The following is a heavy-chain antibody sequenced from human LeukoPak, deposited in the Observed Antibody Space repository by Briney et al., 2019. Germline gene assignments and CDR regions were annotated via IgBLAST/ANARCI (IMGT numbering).Heavy chain of an antibody. CDR1: GYTFTSYA. CDR2: INAGNGNT. J-gene: IGHJ4*02. D-gene: IGHD2-2*02. Sequence: ASVKVSCKASGYTFTSYAMHWVRQAPGQRLEWMGWINAGNGNTKYSQKFQGRVTMTRDTSTSTVYMELSSLRAEDTAVYYCAKVLGVYCSSTSCYTRAEYYFDYWGQGTLVTVSS. V-gene: IGHV1-3*01. CDR3: AKVLGVYCSSTSCYTRAEYYFDY.